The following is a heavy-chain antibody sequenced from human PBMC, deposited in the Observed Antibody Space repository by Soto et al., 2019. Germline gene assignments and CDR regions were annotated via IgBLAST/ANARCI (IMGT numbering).Heavy chain of an antibody. CDR2: INAGNGNT. V-gene: IGHV1-3*01. CDR1: GYTFTSYA. Sequence: ASVKVSCKASGYTFTSYAMHWVRQAPRQRLEWMGWINAGNGNTKYSQKFQGRVTITRDTSASTAYMELSSLRSEDTAVYYCARVPDCSSTSCYSPWFDPWGQGTLVTVSS. D-gene: IGHD2-2*02. CDR3: ARVPDCSSTSCYSPWFDP. J-gene: IGHJ5*02.